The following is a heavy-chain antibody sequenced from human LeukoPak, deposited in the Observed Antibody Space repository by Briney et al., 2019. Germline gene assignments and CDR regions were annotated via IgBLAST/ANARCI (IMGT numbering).Heavy chain of an antibody. J-gene: IGHJ4*02. CDR2: INPNSGGT. CDR1: GYTFTGYY. Sequence: ASVKVSCKASGYTFTGYYMHWVRQAPGQGLEWMGWINPNSGGTNYAQKFQGRVTMTRDTSISTAYMELSRLRSDDTAVYYCARDGENIVVVPTDYWGQGTLVTVSS. D-gene: IGHD2-2*01. CDR3: ARDGENIVVVPTDY. V-gene: IGHV1-2*02.